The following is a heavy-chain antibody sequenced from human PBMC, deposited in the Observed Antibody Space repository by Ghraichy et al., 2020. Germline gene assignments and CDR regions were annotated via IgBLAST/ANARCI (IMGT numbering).Heavy chain of an antibody. J-gene: IGHJ4*02. Sequence: ASVKVSCKASGYSFSSYYLHWVRQAPGQGLEWMGWISPHSGATTYAQKFQGRVTMTRDTSISTVYMELSRLRSDDTALYYCARPEPYSYGPYYFDYWGQGTLVTVSS. CDR2: ISPHSGAT. D-gene: IGHD5-18*01. V-gene: IGHV1-2*02. CDR1: GYSFSSYY. CDR3: ARPEPYSYGPYYFDY.